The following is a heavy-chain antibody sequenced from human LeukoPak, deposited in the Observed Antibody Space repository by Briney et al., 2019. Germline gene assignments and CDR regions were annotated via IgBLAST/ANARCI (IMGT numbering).Heavy chain of an antibody. D-gene: IGHD3-10*01. V-gene: IGHV3-30*04. CDR3: AKDTFLFQWFGESYYFDY. Sequence: GRSLRLSCAASGFTFSSYAMHWVRQAPGKGLEWVAVISYDGSNKYYADSVKGRFTISRDNSKNTLYLQMKSLRAEDTAVYYCAKDTFLFQWFGESYYFDYWGQGTLVTVSS. CDR1: GFTFSSYA. CDR2: ISYDGSNK. J-gene: IGHJ4*02.